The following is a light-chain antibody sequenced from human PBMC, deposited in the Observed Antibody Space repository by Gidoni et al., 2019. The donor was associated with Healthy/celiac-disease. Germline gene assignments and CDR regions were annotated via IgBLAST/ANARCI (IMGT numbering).Light chain of an antibody. CDR1: QSVSSSY. V-gene: IGKV3-20*01. CDR3: QQYGRS. J-gene: IGKJ2*03. CDR2: GAS. Sequence: EIVLTQSPGTLSLSPGERATLSCRASQSVSSSYLAWYQQKPGQAPRLLIYGASSRATGIPDSFSGSGSGTDFTLTISRLEPEDFAVYYCQQYGRSFGQXTKLEIK.